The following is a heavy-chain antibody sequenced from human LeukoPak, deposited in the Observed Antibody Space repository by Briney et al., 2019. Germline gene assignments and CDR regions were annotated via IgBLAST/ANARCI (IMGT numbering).Heavy chain of an antibody. CDR3: ARVGYYGSGTEPYYFDY. Sequence: PGRSLRLSCAASGFTFSSYGMHWVRQAPGKGLEWVALISYDGSNNYYADSVKGRFTISRDNSKNTLYLQMNSLRAEDTAVYYCARVGYYGSGTEPYYFDYWGQGTLATVSS. V-gene: IGHV3-30*03. CDR2: ISYDGSNN. J-gene: IGHJ4*02. CDR1: GFTFSSYG. D-gene: IGHD3-10*01.